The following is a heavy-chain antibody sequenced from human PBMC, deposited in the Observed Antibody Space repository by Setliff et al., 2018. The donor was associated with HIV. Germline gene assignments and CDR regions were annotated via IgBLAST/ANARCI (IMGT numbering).Heavy chain of an antibody. V-gene: IGHV7-4-1*02. CDR2: IDTNTGNH. Sequence: ASVKVSCKASGYTFTNYAMNWLRQAPGQGLEWMGWIDTNTGNHTYAQGFTGRFVFSLDTSVSTAFLQISTLKAEDTAVYYCARLSPYGDYLLFPYWGQGTQVTVSS. CDR3: ARLSPYGDYLLFPY. J-gene: IGHJ4*02. D-gene: IGHD4-17*01. CDR1: GYTFTNYA.